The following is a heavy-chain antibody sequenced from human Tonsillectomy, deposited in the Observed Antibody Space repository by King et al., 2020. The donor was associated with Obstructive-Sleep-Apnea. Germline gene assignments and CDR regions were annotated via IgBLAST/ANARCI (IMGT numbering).Heavy chain of an antibody. CDR2: ISWNSGSV. CDR1: GFIFDDYV. J-gene: IGHJ4*02. Sequence: VQLVESGGGLVQSGRSLRLSCAASGFIFDDYVMHWVRQAPGKGLEWVSGISWNSGSVDYSDSVKCRFTSSSDNAENSLQLQMNSLGVEDTAFYYCAKESAVPAALDYWGQGILVIVSS. D-gene: IGHD2-2*01. V-gene: IGHV3-9*01. CDR3: AKESAVPAALDY.